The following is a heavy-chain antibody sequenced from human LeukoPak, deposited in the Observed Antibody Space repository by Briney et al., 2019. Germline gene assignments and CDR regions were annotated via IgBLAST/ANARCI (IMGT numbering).Heavy chain of an antibody. CDR1: GFTFRTSW. D-gene: IGHD1-26*01. CDR2: INPDGSEK. J-gene: IGHJ4*02. CDR3: ARDRAYSAFDY. Sequence: GGSLRLPCAVSGFTFRTSWMTWVRQAPGRGLERVAIINPDGSEKYYLESLKGRITISRDNAENSVHLQMNSLKAEDTAIYYCARDRAYSAFDYWGQGTLVTVSS. V-gene: IGHV3-7*03.